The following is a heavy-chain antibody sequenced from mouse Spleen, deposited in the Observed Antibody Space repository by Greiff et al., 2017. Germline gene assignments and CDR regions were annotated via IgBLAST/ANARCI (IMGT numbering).Heavy chain of an antibody. Sequence: EVQLVESEGGLVQPGSSMKLSCTASGFTFSDYYMAWVRQVPEKGLEWVANINYDGSSTYYLDSLKSRFIISRDNAKNILYLQMSSLKSEDTATYYWARDGDGYYLGYWGQGTSVTVSS. V-gene: IGHV5-16*01. CDR2: INYDGSST. CDR3: ARDGDGYYLGY. CDR1: GFTFSDYY. J-gene: IGHJ4*01. D-gene: IGHD2-3*01.